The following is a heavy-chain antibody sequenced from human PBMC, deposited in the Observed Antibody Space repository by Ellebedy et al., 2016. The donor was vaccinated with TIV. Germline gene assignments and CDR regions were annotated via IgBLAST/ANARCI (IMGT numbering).Heavy chain of an antibody. CDR3: GTAPGDPEFYGSMYHFDY. Sequence: GESLKISXVASGLTFTNYAISWVRQAPGRGLEWVSGISGSGDYTYYTDSVKGRFTISRDNSKNTIYLHMNSLRVEDTAVYYCGTAPGDPEFYGSMYHFDYWGQGTLVTVSS. CDR2: ISGSGDYT. V-gene: IGHV3-23*01. CDR1: GLTFTNYA. J-gene: IGHJ4*02. D-gene: IGHD3-10*01.